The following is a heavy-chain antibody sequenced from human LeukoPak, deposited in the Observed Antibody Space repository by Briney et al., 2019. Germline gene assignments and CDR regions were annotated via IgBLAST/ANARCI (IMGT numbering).Heavy chain of an antibody. CDR3: ARDYGSGSFMP. Sequence: SQTLSLTCTVSGASISSGSYYWSWIRQPAGKGLEWIGRIYTSGSTNYNPSLKSRVTISVDTSKNQFSLKLSSVTAADTAVYYCARDYGSGSFMPWGQGTLVTVSS. D-gene: IGHD3-10*01. V-gene: IGHV4-61*02. CDR2: IYTSGST. J-gene: IGHJ5*02. CDR1: GASISSGSYY.